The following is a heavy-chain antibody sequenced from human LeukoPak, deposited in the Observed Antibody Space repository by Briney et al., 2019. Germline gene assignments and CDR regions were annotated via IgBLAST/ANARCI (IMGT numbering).Heavy chain of an antibody. V-gene: IGHV3-21*01. CDR3: VVYGPGSYNNYNMDV. Sequence: PGGSLRLSCAASGFTFSSYSMNWVRQAPAKGLEWVSSSSSSSSYIYYADPVKGRFTISRDNAKKSLYLQMNSLRAEDPAVYCRVVYGPGSYNNYNMDVWGKGTTVTVSS. D-gene: IGHD3-10*01. CDR1: GFTFSSYS. J-gene: IGHJ6*03. CDR2: SSSSSSYI.